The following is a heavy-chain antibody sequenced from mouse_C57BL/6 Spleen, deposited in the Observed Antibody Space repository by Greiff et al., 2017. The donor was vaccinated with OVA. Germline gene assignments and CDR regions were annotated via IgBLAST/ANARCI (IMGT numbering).Heavy chain of an antibody. CDR2: IDPSDSYT. CDR3: ARRRTGTRDYFDY. V-gene: IGHV1-50*01. J-gene: IGHJ2*01. CDR1: GYTFTSYW. Sequence: QVQLQQPGAELVKPGASVKLSCKASGYTFTSYWMQWVKQRPGQGLEWIGEIDPSDSYTNYNQKFTGKATLTVDTSSSTAYMQLSSRTSEDSAVYYCARRRTGTRDYFDYWGQGTTLTVSS. D-gene: IGHD4-1*01.